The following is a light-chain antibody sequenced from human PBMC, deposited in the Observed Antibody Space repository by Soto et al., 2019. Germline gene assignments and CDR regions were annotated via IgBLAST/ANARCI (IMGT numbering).Light chain of an antibody. J-gene: IGLJ1*01. CDR1: SSDVGGFNY. V-gene: IGLV2-14*03. CDR2: DVT. CDR3: NSYTSSSTYV. Sequence: QSVLTQPASVSGSPGHAITISCTGTSSDVGGFNYVSWYQQHPGKAPKLMIYDVTNRPSGVSYRFSGSKSGNTASLTISGLQAEDEADYYCNSYTSSSTYVFGTGTKVTVL.